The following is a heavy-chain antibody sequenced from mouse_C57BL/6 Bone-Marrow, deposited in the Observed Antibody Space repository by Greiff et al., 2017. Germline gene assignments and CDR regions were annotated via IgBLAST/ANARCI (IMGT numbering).Heavy chain of an antibody. D-gene: IGHD2-3*01. Sequence: QVQLQQPGAELVMPGASVKLSCKASGYTFTSYWMPWVKQRPGQGLEWIGEIDPSGSYTNYNQKFKGKSTLTVDKSSSTAYMQLSSLTSEDSAVYYCAREGYDGYYFYFDYWGQGTTLTVSS. CDR2: IDPSGSYT. V-gene: IGHV1-69*01. CDR1: GYTFTSYW. CDR3: AREGYDGYYFYFDY. J-gene: IGHJ2*01.